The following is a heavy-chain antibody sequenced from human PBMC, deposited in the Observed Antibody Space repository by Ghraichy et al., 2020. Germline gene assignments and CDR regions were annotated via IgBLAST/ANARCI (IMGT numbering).Heavy chain of an antibody. CDR3: STCGSGSYFQYFDY. D-gene: IGHD3-10*01. J-gene: IGHJ4*02. V-gene: IGHV3-23*01. CDR1: GFTFSSYA. CDR2: ISGSGGST. Sequence: GSLRLSCAASGFTFSSYAMSWVRQAPGKGLEWVSAISGSGGSTYYADSVKGRFTISRDNSKNTLYLQMNSLRAEDTAVYYCSTCGSGSYFQYFDYWGQGTLVTVSS.